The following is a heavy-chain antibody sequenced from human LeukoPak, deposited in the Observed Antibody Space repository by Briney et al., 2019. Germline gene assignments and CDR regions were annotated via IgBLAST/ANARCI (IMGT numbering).Heavy chain of an antibody. D-gene: IGHD2-15*01. V-gene: IGHV1-18*01. CDR2: ISAYNGNT. CDR1: GYTFTSYG. CDR3: APTWGGGSRYFDL. J-gene: IGHJ2*01. Sequence: ASVKVSCKASGYTFTSYGISWVRQAPGQGLEWMGWISAYNGNTNYAQKLQGRVTMTTDTSTSTAYMELSSLRSEDTAVYYCAPTWGGGSRYFDLWGRGTLVTVSS.